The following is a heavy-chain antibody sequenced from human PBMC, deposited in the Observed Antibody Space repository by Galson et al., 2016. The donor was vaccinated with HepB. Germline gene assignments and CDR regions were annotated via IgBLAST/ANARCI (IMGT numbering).Heavy chain of an antibody. D-gene: IGHD3-10*01. Sequence: SVKVSCKASGGTFSSYAISWVRQAPGQGLEWMGGIIPIFGTVNYAQKFQGRLTTTADESTSTAYMDLSSLGSDDTAVYYCASLSGSGNLGYYYYGMDVWGQGSTVTVSS. V-gene: IGHV1-69*13. CDR2: IIPIFGTV. CDR3: ASLSGSGNLGYYYYGMDV. J-gene: IGHJ6*02. CDR1: GGTFSSYA.